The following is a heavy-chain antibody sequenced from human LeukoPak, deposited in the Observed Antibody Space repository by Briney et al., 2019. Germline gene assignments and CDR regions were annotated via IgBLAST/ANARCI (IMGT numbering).Heavy chain of an antibody. CDR3: ARRAFGYSSENWFDP. CDR1: GYTFTGYY. Sequence: GASVKVSCKASGYTFTGYYMHWVRQAPGQGLEWMGWMNPNSGNTGYAQKFQGRVTMTRNTSISTAYMELSSLRSEDTAVYYCARRAFGYSSENWFDPWGQGTLVTVSS. CDR2: MNPNSGNT. J-gene: IGHJ5*02. D-gene: IGHD6-19*01. V-gene: IGHV1-8*02.